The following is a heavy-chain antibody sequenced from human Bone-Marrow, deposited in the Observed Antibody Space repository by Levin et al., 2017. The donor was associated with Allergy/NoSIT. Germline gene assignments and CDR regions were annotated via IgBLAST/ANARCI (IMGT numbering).Heavy chain of an antibody. Sequence: ASVKVSCKASGYTFTSYGISWVRQAPGQGLEWMGWISAYNGNTNYAQKLQGRVTMTTDTSTSTAYMELRSLRSDDTAVYYCARNLRGQYCSGGSCYHDYWGQGTLVTVSS. V-gene: IGHV1-18*01. D-gene: IGHD2-15*01. J-gene: IGHJ4*02. CDR2: ISAYNGNT. CDR1: GYTFTSYG. CDR3: ARNLRGQYCSGGSCYHDY.